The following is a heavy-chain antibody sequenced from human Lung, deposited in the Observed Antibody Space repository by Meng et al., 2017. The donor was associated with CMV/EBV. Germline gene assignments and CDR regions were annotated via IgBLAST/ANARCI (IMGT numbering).Heavy chain of an antibody. Sequence: SXTXSLXCTVSGGSISSYYWSWIRQPPGKGLEWIGYIYYSGSTNYNPSLKSRVTISVDTSKNQFSLKLSSVTAADTAVYYCASWGYSSSWYYFDYWRQGTLVTVSS. CDR3: ASWGYSSSWYYFDY. D-gene: IGHD6-13*01. CDR1: GGSISSYY. CDR2: IYYSGST. V-gene: IGHV4-59*01. J-gene: IGHJ4*02.